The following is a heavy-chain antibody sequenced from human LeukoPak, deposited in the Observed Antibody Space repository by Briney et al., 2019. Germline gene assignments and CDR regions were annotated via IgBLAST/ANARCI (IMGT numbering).Heavy chain of an antibody. V-gene: IGHV4-30-2*01. J-gene: IGHJ6*02. CDR3: ARGLRFMGMDV. CDR1: GGSINSGGYS. CDR2: ISHSGST. D-gene: IGHD4-17*01. Sequence: SETLSLTCVVSGGSINSGGYSWSWIRQPPGKGLEWIGYISHSGSTYYNPSLKSRVTISVDRSKNLFSLNLSSVTAADTAVYYCARGLRFMGMDVWGQGTTVTVSS.